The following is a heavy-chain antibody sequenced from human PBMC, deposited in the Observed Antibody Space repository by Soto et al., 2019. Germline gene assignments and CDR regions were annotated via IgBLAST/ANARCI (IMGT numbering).Heavy chain of an antibody. CDR3: ARGGYDRKIYYYYDMDV. V-gene: IGHV1-69*13. Sequence: SVKVSCKASGGTFSSYAISWVRQAPGQGLEWMGGIIPIFGTANYAQKFQGRVTITADESTSTAYMELSSLRSEDTAVYYCARGGYDRKIYYYYDMDVWGQGTTVTVSS. J-gene: IGHJ6*02. CDR1: GGTFSSYA. D-gene: IGHD5-12*01. CDR2: IIPIFGTA.